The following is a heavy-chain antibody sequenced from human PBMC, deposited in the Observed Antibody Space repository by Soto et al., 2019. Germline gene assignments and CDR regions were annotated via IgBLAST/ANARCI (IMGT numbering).Heavy chain of an antibody. CDR1: GFTLSSYG. V-gene: IGHV3-30-3*01. CDR2: ISKVGSSQ. J-gene: IGHJ4*02. D-gene: IGHD5-18*01. CDR3: ARDRGFSYGFDY. Sequence: GGSLRLSCAASGFTLSSYGMHWVRQAPGKGLDWVAVISKVGSSQYYADSVKGRLTISRDNSKNTLYLQMNSLRVEDTAVYYCARDRGFSYGFDYWGQGTLVTVSS.